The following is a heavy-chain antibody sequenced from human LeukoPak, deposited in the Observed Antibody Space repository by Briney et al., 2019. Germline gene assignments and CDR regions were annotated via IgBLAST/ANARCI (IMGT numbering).Heavy chain of an antibody. CDR3: ARAGLWFGEPNFDY. V-gene: IGHV4-34*01. D-gene: IGHD3-10*01. CDR1: GGSFSGYY. J-gene: IGHJ4*02. CDR2: INHSGST. Sequence: PSETLSLTCAVYGGSFSGYYWSWIRQPPGKGLEWIGEINHSGSTNYNPSLESRVTISVDTSKNQFSLKLSSVTAADTAVYYCARAGLWFGEPNFDYWGQGTLVTVSS.